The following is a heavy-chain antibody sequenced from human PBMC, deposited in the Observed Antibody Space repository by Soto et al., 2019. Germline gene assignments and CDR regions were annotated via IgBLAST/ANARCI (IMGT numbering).Heavy chain of an antibody. CDR1: GYTFSSYG. CDR3: ARDSSSDYDFWSGYYTGIGDLDY. D-gene: IGHD3-3*01. J-gene: IGHJ4*02. Sequence: ASVKFSCKASGYTFSSYGISWVRQAPGQGLEWMGWISAYNGNTNYAQKLQGRVTMTTDTSTSTAYMELRSLRSDDTAVYYCARDSSSDYDFWSGYYTGIGDLDYWGQGTLVTVSS. V-gene: IGHV1-18*01. CDR2: ISAYNGNT.